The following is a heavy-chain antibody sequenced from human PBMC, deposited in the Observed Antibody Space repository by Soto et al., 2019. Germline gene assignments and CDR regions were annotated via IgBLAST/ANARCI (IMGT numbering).Heavy chain of an antibody. V-gene: IGHV3-66*01. CDR1: GFTVSSNY. CDR3: ARGEQQLVPFDP. D-gene: IGHD6-13*01. CDR2: IYSGGST. Sequence: EVQLVESGGGLVQPGGSLRLSCAASGFTVSSNYMSWVRQAPGKGLERASVIYSGGSTYYADSVKGRCTISRDNSKNTLYRQMNSLRAEDTAVYYCARGEQQLVPFDPWGQGTLVTVSS. J-gene: IGHJ5*02.